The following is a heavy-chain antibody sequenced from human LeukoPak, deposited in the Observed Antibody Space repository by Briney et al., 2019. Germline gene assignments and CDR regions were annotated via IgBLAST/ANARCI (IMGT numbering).Heavy chain of an antibody. CDR3: ARGRRWELLLVY. D-gene: IGHD1-26*01. Sequence: ASVKVSCKASGYTFTSYDINWVRQATGQGLEWMGWMNPNSGNTGYAQKFQGRVTMTRNTSISTAYMELSSLRSEDTAVYYCARGRRWELLLVYWGQGTLATVSS. CDR1: GYTFTSYD. CDR2: MNPNSGNT. V-gene: IGHV1-8*01. J-gene: IGHJ4*02.